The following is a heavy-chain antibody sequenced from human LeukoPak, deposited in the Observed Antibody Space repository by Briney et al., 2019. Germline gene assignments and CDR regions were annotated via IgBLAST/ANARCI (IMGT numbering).Heavy chain of an antibody. CDR3: ARSNRGSSPNYYYYMGV. CDR1: GGSISSYY. CDR2: IYTSGST. Sequence: SETLSLTCTVSGGSISSYYWSWIRQPAGKGLEWIGRIYTSGSTNYNPSLKSRVTMSVDTSKNQFSLKLSSVTAADTAVYYCARSNRGSSPNYYYYMGVWGKGTTVTVSS. D-gene: IGHD6-6*01. J-gene: IGHJ6*03. V-gene: IGHV4-4*07.